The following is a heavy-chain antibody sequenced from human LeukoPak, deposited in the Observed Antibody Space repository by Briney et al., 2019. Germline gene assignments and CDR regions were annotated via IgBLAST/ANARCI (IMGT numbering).Heavy chain of an antibody. CDR2: INPNSGGT. Sequence: GASVKVSCKASGYTFTGYYMHWVRQAPGQGLEWMGWINPNSGGTNHAQKFQGRVTMTRDTSISTAYMELSRLRSDDTAVYYCARSLVYCTNGVCYSDYWGQGTLVTVSS. CDR1: GYTFTGYY. V-gene: IGHV1-2*02. D-gene: IGHD2-8*01. CDR3: ARSLVYCTNGVCYSDY. J-gene: IGHJ4*02.